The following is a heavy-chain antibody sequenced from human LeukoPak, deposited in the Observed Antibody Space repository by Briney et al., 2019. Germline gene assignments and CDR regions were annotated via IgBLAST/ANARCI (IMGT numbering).Heavy chain of an antibody. CDR3: ARERGSSWYVI. Sequence: SQTLSLTCAISGDSVSSNSAAWNRIRQSPSRGLEWLGRTYYRSKWYNDYAVSVKSRITINPDTSKNQFSLQLNSVTSEDTAVYYCARERGSSWYVIWGQGTMVTVSS. D-gene: IGHD6-13*01. CDR1: GDSVSSNSAA. J-gene: IGHJ3*02. V-gene: IGHV6-1*01. CDR2: TYYRSKWYN.